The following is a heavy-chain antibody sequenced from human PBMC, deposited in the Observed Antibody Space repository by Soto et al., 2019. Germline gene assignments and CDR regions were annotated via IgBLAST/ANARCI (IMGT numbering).Heavy chain of an antibody. J-gene: IGHJ4*02. CDR3: VRHAGFDIED. Sequence: SQPLSLPCAISGDSVSSNTAAWNWIRQSPSRGLEWLGRTYYRSKWYNDYAVSVKSRITINPDTSKNQFSLHLNSVTPEDTALEDCVRHAGFDIEDWGLGTVVSLSS. V-gene: IGHV6-1*01. CDR1: GDSVSSNTAA. CDR2: TYYRSKWYN.